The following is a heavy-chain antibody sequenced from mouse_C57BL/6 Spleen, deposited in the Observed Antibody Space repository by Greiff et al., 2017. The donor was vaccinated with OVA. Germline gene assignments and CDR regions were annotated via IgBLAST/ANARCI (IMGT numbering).Heavy chain of an antibody. CDR3: ARGGYYGSSYYFDY. CDR2: IDPSDSET. V-gene: IGHV1-52*01. D-gene: IGHD1-1*01. Sequence: QVHVKQPGAELVRPGSSVKLSCKASGYTFTSYWMHWVKQRPIQGLEWIGNIDPSDSETHYNQKFKDKATLTVDKSSSTAYMQLSSLTSEDSAVYYCARGGYYGSSYYFDYWGQGTTLTVSS. CDR1: GYTFTSYW. J-gene: IGHJ2*01.